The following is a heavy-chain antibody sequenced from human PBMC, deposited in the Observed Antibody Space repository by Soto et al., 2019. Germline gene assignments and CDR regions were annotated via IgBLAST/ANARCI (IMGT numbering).Heavy chain of an antibody. CDR3: ARDRAGYYSHFVY. Sequence: QVYLVQSGAEVKKPGSSVTVSCKALRGTFTNYAFSWVRQAPVQGLEWMGGIMPFFGSGNYAQKFQGRIHITAEESTSSVYLELTRLRSADTAVYYCARDRAGYYSHFVYWGQGTLVTVSS. CDR1: RGTFTNYA. J-gene: IGHJ4*02. V-gene: IGHV1-69*01. CDR2: IMPFFGSG. D-gene: IGHD3-22*01.